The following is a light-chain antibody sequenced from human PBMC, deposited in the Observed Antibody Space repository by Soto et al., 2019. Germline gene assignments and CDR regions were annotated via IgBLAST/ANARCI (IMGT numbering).Light chain of an antibody. CDR2: DAS. CDR1: HSVASY. V-gene: IGKV3-11*01. CDR3: QHRANWPLT. J-gene: IGKJ4*01. Sequence: EVVLTQSPATLSLSPGERATLSCRASHSVASYLAWYQQRPGQAPRLLVYDASNRAPGIPARFSGSGSGTDFTLTINSLEPEDFAIYYCQHRANWPLTFGGGTRVELK.